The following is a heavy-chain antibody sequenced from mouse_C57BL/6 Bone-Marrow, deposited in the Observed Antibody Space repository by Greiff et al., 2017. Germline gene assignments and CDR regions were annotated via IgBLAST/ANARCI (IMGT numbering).Heavy chain of an antibody. J-gene: IGHJ2*01. Sequence: VQLQESGAELARPGASVKLSCTASGYTFTSYGISWVKQRTGQGLEWIGEIYPRSGNTYYTEKFKGKATLTADKSSSTAYMELRSLTSEDSAVYFCAAQGLYFDYWGQGTTLTVSS. CDR3: AAQGLYFDY. CDR2: IYPRSGNT. V-gene: IGHV1-81*01. CDR1: GYTFTSYG.